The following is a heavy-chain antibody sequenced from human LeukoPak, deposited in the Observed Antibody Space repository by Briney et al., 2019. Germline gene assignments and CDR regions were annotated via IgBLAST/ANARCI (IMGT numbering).Heavy chain of an antibody. CDR2: VYYTGTT. CDR1: GGSLSSYS. V-gene: IGHV4-59*01. J-gene: IGHJ6*02. CDR3: ARESGLGSRYYYYGMDV. Sequence: PSETLSLTCSVSGGSLSSYSWSWIRQPPGKGLEWIGYVYYTGTTNYNPSLKNRVTISVDTSKSQFSLKLSSVTAADTAVYYCARESGLGSRYYYYGMDVWGLGTTVTVSS. D-gene: IGHD3-16*02.